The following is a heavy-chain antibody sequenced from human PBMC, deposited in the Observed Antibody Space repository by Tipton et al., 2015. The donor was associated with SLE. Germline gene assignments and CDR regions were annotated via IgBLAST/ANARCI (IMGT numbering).Heavy chain of an antibody. Sequence: TLSLTCTVSGGSISSYYWSWIRQPPGKGLEWIGYIYYSGSTNYNPSLKSRVTISLDTSKNQFSLKLSSVTAADTAVYYCARNLGPEWMATKRGYFDLWGRGTLVSVSS. CDR1: GGSISSYY. CDR3: ARNLGPEWMATKRGYFDL. CDR2: IYYSGST. D-gene: IGHD5-24*01. V-gene: IGHV4-59*01. J-gene: IGHJ2*01.